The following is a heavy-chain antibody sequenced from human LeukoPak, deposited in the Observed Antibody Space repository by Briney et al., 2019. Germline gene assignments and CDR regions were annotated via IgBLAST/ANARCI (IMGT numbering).Heavy chain of an antibody. CDR3: ARARAVAGPFDI. Sequence: PSETLSLTCTVSGGSISSYYRSWIRQPPGKGLEWIGYIYYSGSTNYNPSLKSRVTISVDTSRNQFSLKLTSVTAADTAVYYCARARAVAGPFDIWGQGTMVTVSS. CDR2: IYYSGST. V-gene: IGHV4-59*01. D-gene: IGHD6-19*01. CDR1: GGSISSYY. J-gene: IGHJ3*02.